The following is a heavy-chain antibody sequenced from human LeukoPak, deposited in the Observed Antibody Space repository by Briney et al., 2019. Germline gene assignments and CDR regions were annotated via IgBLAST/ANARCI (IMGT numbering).Heavy chain of an antibody. Sequence: GGSLRLSCAASGFNVSNNYMSWVHQAPGKGLEWVSVLYSGYSTYYTDSVKGRFTISRDNSKNTLYLQMSILRTEDTAMYYCARVGLLTGYHAFDVWGLGTLVIVSS. J-gene: IGHJ3*01. D-gene: IGHD3-9*01. CDR2: LYSGYST. CDR3: ARVGLLTGYHAFDV. CDR1: GFNVSNNY. V-gene: IGHV3-53*01.